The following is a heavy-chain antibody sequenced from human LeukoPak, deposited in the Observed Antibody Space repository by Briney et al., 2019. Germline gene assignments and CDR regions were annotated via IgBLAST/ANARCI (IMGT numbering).Heavy chain of an antibody. CDR3: ARGIQVSYHFYYMDV. CDR1: GFTFSPHI. CDR2: ISSSSSTT. Sequence: GGSLRLSCAASGFTFSPHIMNWVRQAPGRGLEWVSYISSSSSTTFYADSVKGRFTISRDNAKNSLYLQMNSLRAEDTAVYYCARGIQVSYHFYYMDVWGKGTTVTVSS. V-gene: IGHV3-48*01. J-gene: IGHJ6*03. D-gene: IGHD5-18*01.